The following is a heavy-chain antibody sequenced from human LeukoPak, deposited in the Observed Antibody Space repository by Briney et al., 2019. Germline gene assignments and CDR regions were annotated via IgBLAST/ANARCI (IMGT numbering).Heavy chain of an antibody. CDR3: ARGDRRYYYDSSGNPRWFDP. Sequence: PSETLSLTCTVSGGSISSGSYYWSWIRQPAGKGLEWIGRIYTSGSTNYNPSLKSRVTISVDTSKNQFSLKLSSVTAADTAVYYCARGDRRYYYDSSGNPRWFDPWGQGTLVTVSS. CDR2: IYTSGST. CDR1: GGSISSGSYY. J-gene: IGHJ5*02. D-gene: IGHD3-22*01. V-gene: IGHV4-61*02.